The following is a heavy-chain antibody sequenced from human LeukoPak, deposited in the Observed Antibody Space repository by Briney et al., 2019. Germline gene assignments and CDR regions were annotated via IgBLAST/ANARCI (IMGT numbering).Heavy chain of an antibody. CDR2: ITRTGGT. D-gene: IGHD1-14*01. CDR3: ARQYDGNHYLLYMDV. Sequence: SETLSLTCTVSGYSISSGYLWGWIRQAPGKGLEWIASITRTGGTYYSPSLKSRVTISVDTSRNQFSLRLTSVTAPDAAVYFCARQYDGNHYLLYMDVWGKGTTVTVSS. J-gene: IGHJ6*03. CDR1: GYSISSGYL. V-gene: IGHV4-38-2*02.